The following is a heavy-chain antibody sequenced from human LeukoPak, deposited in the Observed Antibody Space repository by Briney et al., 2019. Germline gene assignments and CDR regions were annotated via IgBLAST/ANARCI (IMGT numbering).Heavy chain of an antibody. J-gene: IGHJ6*03. V-gene: IGHV4-59*01. Sequence: SETLSLTCTVSGGSISSYYWSWIRQPPGKGLEWIGYIYYSGSTNYNPSLKIRVTISVDTSKNQFSLKLSSVTAADTAVYYCARTTEGYCRGRSCYSYYYSMDVWGKGTRSPSP. CDR2: IYYSGST. CDR3: ARTTEGYCRGRSCYSYYYSMDV. CDR1: GGSISSYY. D-gene: IGHD2-15*01.